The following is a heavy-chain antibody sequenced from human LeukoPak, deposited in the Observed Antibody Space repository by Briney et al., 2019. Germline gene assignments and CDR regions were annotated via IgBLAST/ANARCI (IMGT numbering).Heavy chain of an antibody. D-gene: IGHD3/OR15-3a*01. CDR1: GGSISSYY. CDR3: ARGRRGPRPIDY. J-gene: IGHJ4*02. CDR2: IYYSGST. Sequence: PSETLSLTCTVSGGSISSYYWSWIRQPPGKGLEWIGYIYYSGSTNYNPSLKSRVTISVDTSKNQFSLKLSSVTAADTAVYYCARGRRGPRPIDYWGQGTLVTVSS. V-gene: IGHV4-59*12.